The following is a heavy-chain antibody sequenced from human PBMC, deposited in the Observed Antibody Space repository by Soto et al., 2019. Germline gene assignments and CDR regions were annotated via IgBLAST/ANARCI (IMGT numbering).Heavy chain of an antibody. CDR3: ARDLPPSIAARTYYYYYYGMDV. CDR1: GGTFSSYA. V-gene: IGHV1-69*06. CDR2: IIPIFGTA. J-gene: IGHJ6*02. D-gene: IGHD6-6*01. Sequence: SVKVSCKASGGTFSSYAISWVRQAPGQGLEWMGGIIPIFGTANYAQKFQGRVTITADKSTSTAYMELSSLRSEDTAVYYCARDLPPSIAARTYYYYYYGMDVWGQGTTVTVSS.